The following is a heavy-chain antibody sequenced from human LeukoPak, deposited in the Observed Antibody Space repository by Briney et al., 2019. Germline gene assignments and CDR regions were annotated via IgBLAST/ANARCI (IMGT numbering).Heavy chain of an antibody. Sequence: SQTLSLTCTVSGDSISSSSYYWGWIRQPPGKGLEWIGSIYYSGSTYYNPSLKSRVTISVDTSKNQFSLKLSSVTAADTAVYYCARKWISHKIFDYWGQGTLVTVSS. CDR2: IYYSGST. J-gene: IGHJ4*02. CDR1: GDSISSSSYY. V-gene: IGHV4-39*01. CDR3: ARKWISHKIFDY. D-gene: IGHD2-2*03.